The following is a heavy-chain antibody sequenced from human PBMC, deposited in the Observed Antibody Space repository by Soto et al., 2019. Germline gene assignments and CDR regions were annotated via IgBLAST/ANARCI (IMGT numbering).Heavy chain of an antibody. D-gene: IGHD5-12*01. CDR3: ARGTPVKRWLQSWGYYFDY. CDR1: GYTFTSYY. CDR2: INPSGGST. V-gene: IGHV1-46*01. Sequence: ASVKVSCKASGYTFTSYYMHWVRQAPGQGLEWMGIINPSGGSTSYAQKFQGRVTMTRDTSTSTVYMELSSLRSEDTAVYYCARGTPVKRWLQSWGYYFDYWGQGTLVTVSS. J-gene: IGHJ4*02.